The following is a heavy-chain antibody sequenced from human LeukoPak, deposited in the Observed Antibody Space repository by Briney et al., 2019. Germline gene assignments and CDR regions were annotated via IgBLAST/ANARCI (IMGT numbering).Heavy chain of an antibody. V-gene: IGHV4-4*07. CDR2: FYSRGTT. CDR3: VRDDGLTGYPDY. D-gene: IGHD3-9*01. J-gene: IGHJ4*02. Sequence: SETLSFTCSVSGGSITNYYWSWIRQPAGKGLEWIGRFYSRGTTYYNPPLRSRVSLSGDESKNQLSLKMYSVTAADTAVYYCVRDDGLTGYPDYWGQGTLVTVSS. CDR1: GGSITNYY.